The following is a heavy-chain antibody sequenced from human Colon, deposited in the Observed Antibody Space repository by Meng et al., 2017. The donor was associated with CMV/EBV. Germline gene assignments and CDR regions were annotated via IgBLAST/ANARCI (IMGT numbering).Heavy chain of an antibody. J-gene: IGHJ5*02. CDR3: VRDTRDSSSRYQMGWFDP. Sequence: SETLSLTCSVSGGSIGSREYFWSWVRQPPGKGLEWIGYSYYSQSFYYNPSLESRVSMSIDTSKNQFSLNLTSVTAADTAVYYCVRDTRDSSSRYQMGWFDPWGQGILVTVSS. CDR2: SYYSQSF. CDR1: GGSIGSREYF. D-gene: IGHD6-13*01. V-gene: IGHV4-30-4*01.